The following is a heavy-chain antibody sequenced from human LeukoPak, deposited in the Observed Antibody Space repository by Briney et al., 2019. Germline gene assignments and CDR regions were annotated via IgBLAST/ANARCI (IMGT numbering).Heavy chain of an antibody. J-gene: IGHJ4*02. CDR1: GFTFSSYG. Sequence: GGSLRLSCAASGFTFSSYGMHWVRQAPGKGLEWVAFIRYDGSNKYYADSVKGRFTISRDNSKNTLYLQMNSLRAEDTAVYYCAKDVVEMATMDFDYWGQGTLVTVSS. V-gene: IGHV3-30*02. D-gene: IGHD5-24*01. CDR2: IRYDGSNK. CDR3: AKDVVEMATMDFDY.